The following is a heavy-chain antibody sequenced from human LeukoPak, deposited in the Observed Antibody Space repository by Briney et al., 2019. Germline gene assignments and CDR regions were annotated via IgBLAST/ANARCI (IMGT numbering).Heavy chain of an antibody. Sequence: SETLSLTCTVSGGSISSINYYWGWIRQPPGKGREWIVSVYNSGTTYYNPSLKSRVSISVVTSKNQFSLRLSSVTAADTAVYYCARDRCSDGLCYFFDYWGQGTLVTVSS. CDR3: ARDRCSDGLCYFFDY. J-gene: IGHJ4*02. V-gene: IGHV4-39*07. CDR1: GGSISSINYY. CDR2: VYNSGTT. D-gene: IGHD2-8*01.